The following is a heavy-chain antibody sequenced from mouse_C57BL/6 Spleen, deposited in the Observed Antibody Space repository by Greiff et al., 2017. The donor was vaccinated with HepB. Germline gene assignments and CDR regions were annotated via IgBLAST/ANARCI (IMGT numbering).Heavy chain of an antibody. Sequence: EVQLVESGGGLVKPGGSLKLSCAASGFTFSDYGMHWVRQAPEKGLEWVAYISSGSSTIYYADTVKGRFTISRDNAKNTLFLQMTSLRSEDTAMYYCARPHYDYDGVYFDVWGTGTTVTVSS. CDR1: GFTFSDYG. V-gene: IGHV5-17*01. D-gene: IGHD2-4*01. J-gene: IGHJ1*03. CDR3: ARPHYDYDGVYFDV. CDR2: ISSGSSTI.